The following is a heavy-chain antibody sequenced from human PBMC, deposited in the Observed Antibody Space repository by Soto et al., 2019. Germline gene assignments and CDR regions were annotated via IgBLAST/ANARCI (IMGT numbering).Heavy chain of an antibody. CDR1: GFTFSSYS. CDR3: AIGGYSSGWYRPTGFVYFDY. Sequence: PGGSLRLSCAASGFTFSSYSMNWVRQAPGKGLEWVSYISSSSSTIYYADSMKRRFTISRDSAKNSLYLQMNSLRAEDTAGYYRAIGGYSSGWYRPTGFVYFDYWGQGTLVTVSS. D-gene: IGHD6-13*01. V-gene: IGHV3-48*01. CDR2: ISSSSSTI. J-gene: IGHJ4*02.